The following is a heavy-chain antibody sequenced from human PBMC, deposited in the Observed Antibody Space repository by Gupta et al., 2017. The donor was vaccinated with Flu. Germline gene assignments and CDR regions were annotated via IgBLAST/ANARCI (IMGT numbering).Heavy chain of an antibody. V-gene: IGHV1-69*02. Sequence: QVPLVQSGAEVKMTGSSVTVSGMASGGNFRSYTISWVRQATGQGLEWRGRIIPILGIANYAQKFQGRVTITADKSTSTAYMELSSLRAEDTAVYYCARGKQQPAPGEDYYYYGMDVWGQGTTVTVSS. J-gene: IGHJ6*02. CDR2: IIPILGIA. CDR3: ARGKQQPAPGEDYYYYGMDV. D-gene: IGHD6-13*01. CDR1: GGNFRSYT.